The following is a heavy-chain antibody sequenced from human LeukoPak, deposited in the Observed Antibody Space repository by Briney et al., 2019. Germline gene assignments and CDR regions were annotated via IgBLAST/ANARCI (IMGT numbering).Heavy chain of an antibody. V-gene: IGHV4-59*01. CDR1: GGSISSYY. Sequence: PSETLSLTCTVSGGSISSYYWSWIRQPPGKGLEWIGYIYNIGSTNYNPSLKSRVTISVDTSKNQFSLKLTSVTVADTAVYYCARGRKVGATFGFDYWGQGTLVAVSS. D-gene: IGHD1-26*01. CDR3: ARGRKVGATFGFDY. J-gene: IGHJ4*02. CDR2: IYNIGST.